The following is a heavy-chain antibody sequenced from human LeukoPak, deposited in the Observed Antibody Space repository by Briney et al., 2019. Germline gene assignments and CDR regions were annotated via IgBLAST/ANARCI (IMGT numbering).Heavy chain of an antibody. CDR2: IKQDGSEK. J-gene: IGHJ4*02. Sequence: QSGGSLRLSCAASGFTFSSYWMSWVRQAPGKGLEWVANIKQDGSEKYYVDSVKGRFTISRDNAKNSLYLQMNSLRAEDTAVYYCAKGKGGYYDSSGYNYWGQGTLVTVSS. CDR3: AKGKGGYYDSSGYNY. CDR1: GFTFSSYW. V-gene: IGHV3-7*01. D-gene: IGHD3-22*01.